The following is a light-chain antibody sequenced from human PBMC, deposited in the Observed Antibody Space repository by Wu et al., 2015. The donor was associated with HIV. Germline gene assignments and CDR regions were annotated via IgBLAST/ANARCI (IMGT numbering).Light chain of an antibody. CDR1: QSVYSN. CDR3: QQYNIWPPVT. CDR2: GAS. J-gene: IGKJ1*01. Sequence: EQLMTQSPATLSVSPGERVTLSCRASQSVYSNLAWYQQIPGQAPRLLIYGASNRATGVPARFSGSGSGTEFILTISSIQSEDSAVYYCQQYNIWPPVTFGQGTKVEIK. V-gene: IGKV3-15*01.